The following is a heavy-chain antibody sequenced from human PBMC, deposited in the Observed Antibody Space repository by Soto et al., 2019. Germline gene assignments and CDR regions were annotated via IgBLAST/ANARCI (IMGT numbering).Heavy chain of an antibody. CDR2: ISDDGSTA. CDR3: ARGHRVSSTGKGAH. D-gene: IGHD1-1*01. V-gene: IGHV3-74*01. Sequence: GGSLRLSCAVSGFTFSAYWMHWVRQVPGKGLTWVSRISDDGSTATYADSVKGRFIISRDNAKNSLYLEMNTLRADDSGLYYCARGHRVSSTGKGAHWGRGTLVTVS. CDR1: GFTFSAYW. J-gene: IGHJ4*02.